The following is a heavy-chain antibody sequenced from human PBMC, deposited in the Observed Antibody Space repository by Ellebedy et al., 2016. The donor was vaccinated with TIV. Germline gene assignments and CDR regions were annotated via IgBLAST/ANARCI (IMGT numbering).Heavy chain of an antibody. CDR3: SREGLEAGMDL. CDR1: GFTFSHHA. J-gene: IGHJ6*02. CDR2: ISYDGNNK. Sequence: GGSLRLSCAASGFTFSHHAFYWVRQAPGKGLEWVTIISYDGNNKFYLDSVEGRFSISRDDSKNTLYLQMNGLRPEDTAVYYCSREGLEAGMDLWGQGTTVIVSS. V-gene: IGHV3-30*04.